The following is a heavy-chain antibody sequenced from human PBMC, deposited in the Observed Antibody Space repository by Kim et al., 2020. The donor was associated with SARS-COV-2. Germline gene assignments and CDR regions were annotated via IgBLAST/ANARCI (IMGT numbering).Heavy chain of an antibody. J-gene: IGHJ4*02. CDR3: ARYISAMVRGLDY. CDR1: GGSFSGYY. D-gene: IGHD5-18*01. V-gene: IGHV4-34*01. CDR2: INHSGST. Sequence: SETLSLTCAVYGGSFSGYYWSWIRQPPGKGLEWIGEINHSGSTNYNPSLKSRVTISVDTSKNQFSLKLSSVTAADTAVYYCARYISAMVRGLDYWGQGTLVTVSS.